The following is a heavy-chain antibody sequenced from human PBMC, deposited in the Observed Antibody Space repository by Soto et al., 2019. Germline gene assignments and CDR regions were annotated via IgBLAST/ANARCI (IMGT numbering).Heavy chain of an antibody. CDR3: ARGGLPPSPDYFDY. J-gene: IGHJ4*02. CDR2: IYYSGST. V-gene: IGHV4-31*03. D-gene: IGHD4-17*01. Sequence: PSETLSLTCTVSGGSISSGGYYWSWIRQHPGKGLEWIGYIYYSGSTYYNPSLKSRVTISVDTSKNQFSLKLSSVTAADTAVYYCARGGLPPSPDYFDYWGQGTLVTVSS. CDR1: GGSISSGGYY.